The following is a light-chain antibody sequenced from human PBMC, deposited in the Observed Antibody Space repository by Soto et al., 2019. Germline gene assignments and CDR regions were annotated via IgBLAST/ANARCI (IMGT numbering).Light chain of an antibody. CDR3: HQYYASPWT. CDR1: QSVFYSANNMSY. V-gene: IGKV4-1*01. J-gene: IGKJ1*01. CDR2: WAS. Sequence: VMTQSADSLAVSLGGRATIDCKSSQSVFYSANNMSYLAWYQQKPGQRPKLLIYWASVRESGVPDRFSGSGSGTHFPLTISSLHPEDAALYFCHQYYASPWTFGPGTTVEIK.